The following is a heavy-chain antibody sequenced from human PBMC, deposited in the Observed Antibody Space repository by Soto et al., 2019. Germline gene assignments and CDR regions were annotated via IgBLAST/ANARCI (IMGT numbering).Heavy chain of an antibody. Sequence: ASVKVSCKASGYTFTGYYMHWVRQAPGQGLEWMGWINPNSGGTNYAQKFQGRVTTTRDTSISTAYMELSRLRSDDTAVYYCARLSGGSYRYYYYGMDVWGQGTTVTVSS. J-gene: IGHJ6*02. V-gene: IGHV1-2*02. CDR3: ARLSGGSYRYYYYGMDV. CDR2: INPNSGGT. CDR1: GYTFTGYY. D-gene: IGHD1-26*01.